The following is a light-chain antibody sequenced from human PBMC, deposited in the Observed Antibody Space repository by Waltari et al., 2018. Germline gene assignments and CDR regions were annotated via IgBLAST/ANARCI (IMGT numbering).Light chain of an antibody. CDR2: PAS. V-gene: IGKV1-12*01. Sequence: DIQMTQSPSSVSASVGDRVTITCRASQSINNWLAWYQQKPGKPPKLLIHPASNLQRGVPSSFSGSGSGTDFTLTITNVQPEDFATYYCQQANGFPLTFGGGTKVEIK. CDR1: QSINNW. J-gene: IGKJ4*01. CDR3: QQANGFPLT.